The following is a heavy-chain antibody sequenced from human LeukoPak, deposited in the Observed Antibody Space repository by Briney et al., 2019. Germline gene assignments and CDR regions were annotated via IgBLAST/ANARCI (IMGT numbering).Heavy chain of an antibody. CDR1: GYSISSGYY. V-gene: IGHV4-38-2*02. J-gene: IGHJ6*03. CDR3: ASFYCSGGSCYQYYSYYYMDV. D-gene: IGHD2-15*01. Sequence: SETLSLTCTVSGYSISSGYYWGWIRHPPGKGLEWIGSIYYSGSTYSNPSLQSRVTISVDTSKNQFSLKLNSVTAADTAVYYCASFYCSGGSCYQYYSYYYMDVWGKGTTVTISS. CDR2: IYYSGST.